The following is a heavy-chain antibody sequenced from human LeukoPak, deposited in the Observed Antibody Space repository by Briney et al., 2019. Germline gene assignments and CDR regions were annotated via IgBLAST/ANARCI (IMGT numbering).Heavy chain of an antibody. D-gene: IGHD3-3*01. CDR2: IYTSGST. CDR1: GGSISSYY. Sequence: SETLSLTCTVSGGSISSYYWSWIRQPAGKGLEWIGRIYTSGSTNYNPSLKSRVTMSVDTSKNQSSLKLSSVTAADTAVYYCARDDNYDFWSGSWFDPWGQGTLVTVSS. V-gene: IGHV4-4*07. J-gene: IGHJ5*02. CDR3: ARDDNYDFWSGSWFDP.